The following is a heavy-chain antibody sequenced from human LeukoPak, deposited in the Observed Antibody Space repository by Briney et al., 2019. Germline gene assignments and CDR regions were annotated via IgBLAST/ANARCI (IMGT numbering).Heavy chain of an antibody. CDR2: ISSSGSNI. CDR3: ARDSCSSGSCPFGY. Sequence: GGSLRLSHAPSGFTFSDYYMSWIRQAAGKGLEWVSYISSSGSNIYYADSVKGRFAISRDNAKNSLYLQMNSLRAEDTAVYYCARDSCSSGSCPFGYWGQGTLVTVSS. V-gene: IGHV3-11*01. J-gene: IGHJ4*02. D-gene: IGHD2-15*01. CDR1: GFTFSDYY.